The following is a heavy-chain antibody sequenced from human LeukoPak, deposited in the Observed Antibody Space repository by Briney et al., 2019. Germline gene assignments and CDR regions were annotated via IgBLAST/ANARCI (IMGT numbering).Heavy chain of an antibody. D-gene: IGHD5-12*01. CDR1: GFTFSSYA. J-gene: IGHJ6*03. CDR3: GRAKEDYSGYGTYEQYYYFYMDV. Sequence: PGGSLRLSCAASGFTFSSYAMSWVRQAPGKGLEWVSAISGSGGSTYYADSVKGRFTISRDNSKNTLYLQMNSLRAEDTAVYYCGRAKEDYSGYGTYEQYYYFYMDVWGKGTTVTVSS. CDR2: ISGSGGST. V-gene: IGHV3-23*01.